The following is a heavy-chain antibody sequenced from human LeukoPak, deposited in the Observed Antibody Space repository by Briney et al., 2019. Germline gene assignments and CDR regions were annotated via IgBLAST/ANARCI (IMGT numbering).Heavy chain of an antibody. CDR3: ARHGGLEY. CDR2: IYPGDLDT. CDR1: GYTFSSYW. V-gene: IGHV5-51*01. Sequence: GESLKISCEGSGYTFSSYWIAWVRQMPGKGLEYMGIIYPGDLDTRYSPSFQGQVTISVDKSISTAYLQWSSLKASDTAMYYCARHGGLEYWGQGTLVTVSS. D-gene: IGHD3-16*01. J-gene: IGHJ4*02.